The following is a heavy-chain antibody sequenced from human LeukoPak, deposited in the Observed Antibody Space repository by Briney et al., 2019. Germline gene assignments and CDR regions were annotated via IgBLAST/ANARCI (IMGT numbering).Heavy chain of an antibody. V-gene: IGHV4-59*12. CDR2: IYHSGST. D-gene: IGHD3-3*01. CDR3: ASYYDFWSGYGDY. CDR1: GGSISSYY. J-gene: IGHJ4*02. Sequence: SETLSLTCTVSGGSISSYYWSWIRQPPGKGLEWIGYIYHSGSTYYNPSLKSRVTISVDRSKNQFSLKLSSVTAADTAVYYCASYYDFWSGYGDYWGQGTLVTVSS.